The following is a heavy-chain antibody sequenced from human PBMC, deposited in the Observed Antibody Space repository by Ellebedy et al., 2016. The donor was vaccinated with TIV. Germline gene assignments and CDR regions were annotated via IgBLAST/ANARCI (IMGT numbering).Heavy chain of an antibody. Sequence: GESLKISCAASEFTLRNYWMTWVRQAPGKGLEWVASIKEDGSETSYMDSLRGRFTISRDNAKNSVYLQMNSLRAEDTAVYYCATDEGIYWGQGTLVTVSS. CDR2: IKEDGSET. J-gene: IGHJ4*02. D-gene: IGHD3-10*01. V-gene: IGHV3-7*03. CDR3: ATDEGIY. CDR1: EFTLRNYW.